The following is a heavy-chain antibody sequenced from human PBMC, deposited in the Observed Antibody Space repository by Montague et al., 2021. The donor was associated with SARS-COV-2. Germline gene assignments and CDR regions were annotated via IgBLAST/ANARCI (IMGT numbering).Heavy chain of an antibody. CDR3: AKRLRHWPALEGYFDL. CDR2: ISGSGGST. J-gene: IGHJ2*01. CDR1: GFTFSSYA. D-gene: IGHD6-25*01. V-gene: IGHV3-23*01. Sequence: SLRLSCAASGFTFSSYAMSWVRQAPGKGLEWVSGISGSGGSTYYADSVKGRFTISRDNSKNTLYLQMNSLRAEDTAVYYCAKRLRHWPALEGYFDLWGRGTLVTVSS.